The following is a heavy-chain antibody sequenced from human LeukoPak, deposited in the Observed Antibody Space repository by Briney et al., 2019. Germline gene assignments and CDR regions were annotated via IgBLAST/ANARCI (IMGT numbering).Heavy chain of an antibody. V-gene: IGHV1-2*02. Sequence: ASVKVSCKASGYTFTGYYMHWVRQAPGQGLEWMGWINPNSGGTNYAQKFQGRVTMTRDTSISTAYMELSRLRSDDTAVYYCARDLVGYSSSWVLDWGQGTLVTVSS. CDR1: GYTFTGYY. CDR3: ARDLVGYSSSWVLD. D-gene: IGHD6-13*01. J-gene: IGHJ4*02. CDR2: INPNSGGT.